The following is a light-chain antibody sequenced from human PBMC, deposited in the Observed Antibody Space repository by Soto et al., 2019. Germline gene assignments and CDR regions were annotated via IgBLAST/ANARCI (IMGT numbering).Light chain of an antibody. CDR1: SSNIGEGYD. J-gene: IGLJ2*01. Sequence: QSVLTQPHSVSGAPGQRVIISCTGSSSNIGEGYDVQWYQQLPGAAPKLLIYANINRPSGVPDRFSGSKSSTSASLAITGLQAEDEADYHCQSYDSSLSGSVLGGGTKLTVL. CDR2: ANI. V-gene: IGLV1-40*01. CDR3: QSYDSSLSGSV.